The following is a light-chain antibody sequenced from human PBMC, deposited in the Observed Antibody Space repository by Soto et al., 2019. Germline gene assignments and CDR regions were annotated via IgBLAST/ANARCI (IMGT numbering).Light chain of an antibody. CDR1: SGSVSTNYY. J-gene: IGLJ3*02. Sequence: QAVVTQEPSFSVSPGGTVTLTCGLSSGSVSTNYYPSWYQQTPGQAPRTLMHSSNTRSSGVPDRFSGSILGNKAALTITGAQAEDEADYYCALYLGSGIWVFGGGTKLTV. V-gene: IGLV8-61*01. CDR3: ALYLGSGIWV. CDR2: SSN.